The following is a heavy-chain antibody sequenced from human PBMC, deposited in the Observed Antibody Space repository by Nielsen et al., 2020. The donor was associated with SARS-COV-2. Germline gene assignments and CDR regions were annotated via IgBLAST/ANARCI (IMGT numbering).Heavy chain of an antibody. CDR3: ARDGSGWYIGY. D-gene: IGHD6-19*01. CDR1: GFIFSSYA. J-gene: IGHJ4*02. CDR2: ISGSGGRT. V-gene: IGHV3-23*01. Sequence: GESLKISCTASGFIFSSYAMSWVRQAPGKGLEWVSAISGSGGRTYYADSVKGRFTISRDNSKNTLYLQMNSLRAEDTAVYYCARDGSGWYIGYWGQGTLVTVSS.